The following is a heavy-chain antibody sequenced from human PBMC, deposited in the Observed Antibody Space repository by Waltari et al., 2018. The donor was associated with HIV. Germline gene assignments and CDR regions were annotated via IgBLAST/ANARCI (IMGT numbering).Heavy chain of an antibody. J-gene: IGHJ6*02. CDR3: ARDSKLLLGYYYYGMDV. V-gene: IGHV3-53*01. Sequence: EVQLVESGGGLIQPGGSLRLSCAASGFTVSRNYMSWVRQAPGKGLEWVSVMYSGGSTYYADSVKGRFTISRDKSKNTLYLQMNSLRAEDTAVYYCARDSKLLLGYYYYGMDVWGQGTTVTVSS. D-gene: IGHD2-15*01. CDR1: GFTVSRNY. CDR2: MYSGGST.